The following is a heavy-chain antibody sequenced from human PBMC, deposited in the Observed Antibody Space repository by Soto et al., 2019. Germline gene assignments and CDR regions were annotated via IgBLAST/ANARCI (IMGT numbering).Heavy chain of an antibody. J-gene: IGHJ6*03. Sequence: SETLSLTCTVSGGSISSYYWSWIRQPPGKGLEWIGYIYYSGSTNYNPSLKSRVTISVDTSKNQFSLKLSSVTAADTVVYYCARGPLTLRFLEWLPSYYMDVWGKGTTVTVSS. V-gene: IGHV4-59*01. CDR1: GGSISSYY. D-gene: IGHD3-3*01. CDR2: IYYSGST. CDR3: ARGPLTLRFLEWLPSYYMDV.